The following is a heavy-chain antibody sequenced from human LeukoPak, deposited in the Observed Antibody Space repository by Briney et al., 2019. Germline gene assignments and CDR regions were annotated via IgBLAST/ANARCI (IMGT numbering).Heavy chain of an antibody. D-gene: IGHD5-24*01. V-gene: IGHV3-30*04. J-gene: IGHJ4*02. CDR3: ARDSSGWLQLSSTFDY. CDR1: GFTVSSYA. Sequence: GKSLILSCVASGFTVSSYAIHWVRQSPANGLALVAVLPYDGRNKYYADSVKGRFTISRDNTRNTLYLQMNSLRVENTAVYYCARDSSGWLQLSSTFDYWGQGTLVTVSS. CDR2: LPYDGRNK.